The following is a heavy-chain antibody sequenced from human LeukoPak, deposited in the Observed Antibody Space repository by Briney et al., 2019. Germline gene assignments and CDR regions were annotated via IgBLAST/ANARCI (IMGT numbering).Heavy chain of an antibody. CDR2: INPNSGGT. CDR1: GYTFTGYY. J-gene: IGHJ4*02. D-gene: IGHD6-13*01. V-gene: IGHV1-2*02. CDR3: ARSEGSSSWYRPPGTDFDY. Sequence: GASVKVSCKASGYTFTGYYMHWVRQAPGQGLEWMGWINPNSGGTNYAQKFQGRVTMTRDTSISTAYMELSRLRSDDTAVYYCARSEGSSSWYRPPGTDFDYWGQGTLVTVSS.